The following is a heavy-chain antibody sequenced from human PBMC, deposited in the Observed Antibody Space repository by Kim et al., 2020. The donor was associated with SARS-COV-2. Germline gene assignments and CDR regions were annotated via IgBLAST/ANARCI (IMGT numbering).Heavy chain of an antibody. CDR1: GFTFSSYG. D-gene: IGHD2-15*01. Sequence: GGSLRLSCAASGFTFSSYGMHWVRQAPGKGLEWVAVISYDGSNKYYADSVKGRFTISRDNSKNTLYLQMNSLRAEDTAVYYCAKDLTHRSEYCSGGSCYLYYYYYYGMDVWGQGTTVTVSS. CDR3: AKDLTHRSEYCSGGSCYLYYYYYYGMDV. V-gene: IGHV3-30*18. CDR2: ISYDGSNK. J-gene: IGHJ6*02.